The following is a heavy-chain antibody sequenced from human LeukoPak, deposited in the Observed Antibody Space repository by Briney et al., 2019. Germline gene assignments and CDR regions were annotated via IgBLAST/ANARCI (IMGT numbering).Heavy chain of an antibody. CDR2: ITGDGEKT. Sequence: GGSLRLSCAASEFTLSTFTMSWVCQALGKGLEWVASITGDGEKTYSADSVKGRLSISRDNSKDMLFLQMSSLRVDDTAIYFCAKSSGSSQKGFDPWGQGTLLTVSS. CDR3: AKSSGSSQKGFDP. V-gene: IGHV3-23*01. D-gene: IGHD3-10*01. CDR1: EFTLSTFT. J-gene: IGHJ5*02.